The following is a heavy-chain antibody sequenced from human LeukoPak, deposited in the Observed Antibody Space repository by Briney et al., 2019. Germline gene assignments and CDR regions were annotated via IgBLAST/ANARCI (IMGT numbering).Heavy chain of an antibody. Sequence: SQTLSLTCTVSGGSISSGDYYWSWIRQPPGKGLEWIGYIYYSGSTYYNPSLKSRVTISEDTSKNQFSLKLSSVTAADTAVYYCARGLQYYYDRYYFDYWGQGTLVTVSS. D-gene: IGHD3-22*01. CDR2: IYYSGST. J-gene: IGHJ4*02. CDR1: GGSISSGDYY. V-gene: IGHV4-30-4*08. CDR3: ARGLQYYYDRYYFDY.